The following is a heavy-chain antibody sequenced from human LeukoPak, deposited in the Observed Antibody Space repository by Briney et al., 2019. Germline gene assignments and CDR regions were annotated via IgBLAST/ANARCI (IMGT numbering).Heavy chain of an antibody. CDR1: GFGFSSYA. CDR2: IGGRGANT. D-gene: IGHD3-22*01. J-gene: IGHJ4*02. V-gene: IGHV3-23*01. Sequence: GGSLRLSCAASGFGFSSYAMSWVRQAPGKGLEWVSGIGGRGANTYYADSVKGRFTISADSSKNVLYLQMNSLRAEDTAVYYCATLPYDSSGYWAYFDNWGQGTLVTVSS. CDR3: ATLPYDSSGYWAYFDN.